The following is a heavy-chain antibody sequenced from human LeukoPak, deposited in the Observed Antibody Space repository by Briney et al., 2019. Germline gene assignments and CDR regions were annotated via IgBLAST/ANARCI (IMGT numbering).Heavy chain of an antibody. V-gene: IGHV1-46*01. Sequence: ASVKVSCMASGYTFTSYYMHWVRQAPGQGLEWMGIINPSGGSTSYAQKFQGRVTMTRDTSTSTVYMELSSLRSEDTAVYYCARYNMVRGAPDYWGQGTPVTVSS. J-gene: IGHJ4*02. CDR1: GYTFTSYY. CDR3: ARYNMVRGAPDY. CDR2: INPSGGST. D-gene: IGHD3-10*01.